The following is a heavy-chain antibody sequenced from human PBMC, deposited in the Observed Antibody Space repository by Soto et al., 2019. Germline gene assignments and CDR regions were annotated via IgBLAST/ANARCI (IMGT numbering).Heavy chain of an antibody. V-gene: IGHV5-51*01. CDR3: APHQRDDASRKIDC. CDR1: GYSFTSNW. J-gene: IGHJ4*02. CDR2: INPADSDI. Sequence: PGESLKISCQGSGYSFTSNWIGWVRQMPGKGLEWMGIINPADSDIKYSPSFQGQVTISADKSIGTAYLQWSSLKASDTAMYYCAPHQRDDASRKIDCWGQGTLVTVSS. D-gene: IGHD3-16*01.